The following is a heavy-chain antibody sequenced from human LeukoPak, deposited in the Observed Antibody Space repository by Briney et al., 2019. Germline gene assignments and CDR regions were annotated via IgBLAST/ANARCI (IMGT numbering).Heavy chain of an antibody. V-gene: IGHV1-69*04. CDR2: IIPILGMA. D-gene: IGHD1/OR15-1a*01. Sequence: ASVKVSCKASGGTFSSYAISWVRQAPGQGLEWMGRIIPILGMANYAQKFQGRVTITADKSTSTAYMELSSLRSEDTAVYYCARNNAFPGGLADPWGQGTLVTVSS. CDR1: GGTFSSYA. CDR3: ARNNAFPGGLADP. J-gene: IGHJ5*02.